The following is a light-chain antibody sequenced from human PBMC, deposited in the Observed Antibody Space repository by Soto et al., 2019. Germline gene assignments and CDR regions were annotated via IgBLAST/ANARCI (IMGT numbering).Light chain of an antibody. V-gene: IGLV1-44*01. Sequence: QSVLTQPPSASGTPGQSVTISCSGSTSNIGSSTVEWYRHLPGTAPKLLIFNNYARLSGVPERFSGAKSGTSASLATSGLQSEDEDDYYCAVWDASLNGVVFGGGTKLTVL. J-gene: IGLJ2*01. CDR1: TSNIGSST. CDR2: NNY. CDR3: AVWDASLNGVV.